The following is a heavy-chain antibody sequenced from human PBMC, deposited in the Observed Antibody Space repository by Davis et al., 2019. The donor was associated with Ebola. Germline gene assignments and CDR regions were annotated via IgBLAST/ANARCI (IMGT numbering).Heavy chain of an antibody. CDR3: AKGDDSSGYFSYFDY. J-gene: IGHJ4*02. CDR1: GFTFSNYA. V-gene: IGHV3-21*04. CDR2: ISSSSNYK. Sequence: GESLKISCATSGFTFSNYAMNWVRQAPGKGLEWVSTISSSSNYKYYAESVKGRFTTSRDNANNSLTLQMNSLRAEDTALYYCAKGDDSSGYFSYFDYWGQGTLVTVSS. D-gene: IGHD3-22*01.